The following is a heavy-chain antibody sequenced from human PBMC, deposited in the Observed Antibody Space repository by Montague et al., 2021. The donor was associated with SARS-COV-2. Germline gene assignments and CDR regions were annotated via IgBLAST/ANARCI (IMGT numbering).Heavy chain of an antibody. V-gene: IGHV3-48*04. Sequence: SLRLSCAASGFTFSSYSMNWVRQAPGKRLEWVSYISISSSTIHYADSVKGRFTISRDNAKNSLYLQMNSLRAEDTAVYYCARDAGTGGYDFLTGYYRVFDYWGQGTLVTVSS. CDR1: GFTFSSYS. J-gene: IGHJ4*02. D-gene: IGHD3-9*01. CDR2: ISISSSTI. CDR3: ARDAGTGGYDFLTGYYRVFDY.